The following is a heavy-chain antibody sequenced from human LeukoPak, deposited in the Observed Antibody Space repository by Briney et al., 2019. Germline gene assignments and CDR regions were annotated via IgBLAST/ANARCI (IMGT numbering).Heavy chain of an antibody. J-gene: IGHJ4*02. CDR1: GFTFTSYA. CDR2: VSRSGSST. Sequence: GGSLRLSCAACGFTFTSYAMSWVRQAPGKGLEWVSGVSRSGSSTKYADNVKGRFIISGDNPKNTLYLQMNSLRAEDTAVYYCARSSSGWYSFDYWGQGTLVTVSS. CDR3: ARSSSGWYSFDY. V-gene: IGHV3-23*01. D-gene: IGHD6-19*01.